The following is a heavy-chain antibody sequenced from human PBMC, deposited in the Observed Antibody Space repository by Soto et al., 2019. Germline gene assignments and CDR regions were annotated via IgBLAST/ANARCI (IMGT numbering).Heavy chain of an antibody. V-gene: IGHV1-69*01. CDR3: ARDRGGSYSFDS. J-gene: IGHJ5*01. CDR1: GGVFRNYA. CDR2: IIPVFGTA. D-gene: IGHD1-26*01. Sequence: QVQLVQSGAEVKKPGSSVKVSCKASGGVFRNYAINWVRQAPGQGLEWMGGIIPVFGTADYPQKFQGSVTITADESTTTAYMELTSLKTEDTAVYFCARDRGGSYSFDSWGQGTLVTVAS.